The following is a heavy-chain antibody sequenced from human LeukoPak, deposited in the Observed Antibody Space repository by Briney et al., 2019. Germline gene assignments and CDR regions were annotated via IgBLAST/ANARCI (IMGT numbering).Heavy chain of an antibody. V-gene: IGHV1-2*02. CDR2: IEPISGAT. CDR3: ARDDSYNDLNAFDY. CDR1: GYTFIDYH. Sequence: GASVKVSCKASGYTFIDYHMHWVRQAPGQGLEWMGWIEPISGATKYAQMFQGRVTMTRDTSITTAYLELSGLGSDDTAVYFCARDDSYNDLNAFDYWGQGTLVTVSS. J-gene: IGHJ4*02. D-gene: IGHD3-22*01.